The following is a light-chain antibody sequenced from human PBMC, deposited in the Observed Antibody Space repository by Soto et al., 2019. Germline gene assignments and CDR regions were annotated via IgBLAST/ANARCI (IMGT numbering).Light chain of an antibody. J-gene: IGLJ2*01. CDR1: RDDVGGYNY. CDR3: SSYVTSNVVV. CDR2: EVY. V-gene: IGLV2-8*01. Sequence: QSALTQPPSASGSPGQSVTISCTGTRDDVGGYNYVSWFQHHPGKAPKLLIYEVYKRPSGVPARFSGSKSGNTASLTASGLQAEDEAIYYCSSYVTSNVVVFGGGTKVTVL.